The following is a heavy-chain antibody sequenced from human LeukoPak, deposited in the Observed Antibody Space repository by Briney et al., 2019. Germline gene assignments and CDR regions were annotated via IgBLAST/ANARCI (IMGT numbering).Heavy chain of an antibody. CDR3: AKDRPSQAWA. V-gene: IGHV3-53*01. J-gene: IGHJ6*03. Sequence: GGSLRLSCAASGFTVSGNYITCVRQAPGKGLEWVSVIYSGGSTYYADSVKGRFTISRDNSKNTLYLQMSSLRADDTAVYYCAKDRPSQAWAGGKGTTVTVSS. CDR1: GFTVSGNY. D-gene: IGHD3-16*01. CDR2: IYSGGST.